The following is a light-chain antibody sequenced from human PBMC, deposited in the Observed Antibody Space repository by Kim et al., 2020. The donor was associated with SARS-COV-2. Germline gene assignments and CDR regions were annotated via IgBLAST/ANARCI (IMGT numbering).Light chain of an antibody. Sequence: QRVTISCTVSSSNIGAGYDVHWYQQLPGTAPKLLIYGNSNRPSGVPDRFSGSKSGTSASLAITGLQAEDEADYYCQSYDSSLSAYVFGTGTKVTVL. CDR1: SSNIGAGYD. J-gene: IGLJ1*01. V-gene: IGLV1-40*01. CDR2: GNS. CDR3: QSYDSSLSAYV.